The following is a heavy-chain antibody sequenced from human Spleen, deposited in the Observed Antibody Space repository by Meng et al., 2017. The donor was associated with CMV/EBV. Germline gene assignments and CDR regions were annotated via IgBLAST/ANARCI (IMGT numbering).Heavy chain of an antibody. D-gene: IGHD3-9*01. V-gene: IGHV3-7*01. CDR1: GFTFSSYW. CDR2: IKQDGSEK. CDR3: ARDRYFDWTSYNWFDP. J-gene: IGHJ5*02. Sequence: GESLKISCSASGFTFSSYWMSWVRQAPGKGLEWVANIKQDGSEKYYVDSVKGRFTISRDNAKNSLYLQMNSLRAEDTAVYYCARDRYFDWTSYNWFDPWGQGTLVTVSS.